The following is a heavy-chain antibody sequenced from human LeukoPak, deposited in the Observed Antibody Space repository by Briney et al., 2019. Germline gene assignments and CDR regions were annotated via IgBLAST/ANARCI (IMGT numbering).Heavy chain of an antibody. CDR3: AKHRENYYDSSGGIEYFQH. CDR1: GFTFSSSA. Sequence: GGSLRLSCAASGFTFSSSAMSWVRQAPGKGLEWVSSISVGGGNTFYTDSVKGRFTISRDDSKNTVFLQMNSLRAEDTAVYYCAKHRENYYDSSGGIEYFQHWGQGTLVTVSS. V-gene: IGHV3-23*01. J-gene: IGHJ1*01. D-gene: IGHD3-22*01. CDR2: ISVGGGNT.